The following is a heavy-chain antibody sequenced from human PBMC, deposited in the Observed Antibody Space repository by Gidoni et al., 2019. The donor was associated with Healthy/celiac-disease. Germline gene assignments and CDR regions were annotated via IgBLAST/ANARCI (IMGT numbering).Heavy chain of an antibody. CDR1: GGSFSGYY. Sequence: QVQLQQWGAGLLKPSETLSLTCAVYGGSFSGYYWSWIRQPPGKGLEWIGEINHSGSTNYNPSLKSRVTISVDTSKNQFSLKLSSVTAADTAVYYCAGSGAFNAFDIWGQGTMVTVSS. D-gene: IGHD3-10*01. CDR2: INHSGST. J-gene: IGHJ3*02. V-gene: IGHV4-34*01. CDR3: AGSGAFNAFDI.